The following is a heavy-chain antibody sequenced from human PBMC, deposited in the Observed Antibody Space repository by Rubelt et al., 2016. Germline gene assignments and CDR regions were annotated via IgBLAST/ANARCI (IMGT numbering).Heavy chain of an antibody. J-gene: IGHJ4*02. V-gene: IGHV4-39*01. CDR2: VYYSGST. D-gene: IGHD3-10*01. CDR1: GGSISSSSYY. CDR3: ATRRSALGSFEV. Sequence: QLQLQESGPGLVKPSETLSLTCTVSGGSISSSSYYWGCIRQPPGKGLEWIGSVYYSGSTYYKPSLQSRVTISVDTSKNQFSLNLSFVTAADSAIYNCATRRSALGSFEVWGQGIVVTVSS.